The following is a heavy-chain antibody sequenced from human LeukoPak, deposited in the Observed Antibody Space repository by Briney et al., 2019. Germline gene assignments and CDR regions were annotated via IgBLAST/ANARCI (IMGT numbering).Heavy chain of an antibody. CDR2: ITPIFGTT. D-gene: IGHD2-21*01. CDR1: GGSFSNYA. V-gene: IGHV1-69*06. J-gene: IGHJ4*02. Sequence: GASVKVSCKVSGGSFSNYAINWVRQASGQGREWMGGITPIFGTTKYAQKFQGRVTITADKSTSTAYMELRSLRSEDTAMYYCAREMGGWLFLLGYWGQGTLVTVSS. CDR3: AREMGGWLFLLGY.